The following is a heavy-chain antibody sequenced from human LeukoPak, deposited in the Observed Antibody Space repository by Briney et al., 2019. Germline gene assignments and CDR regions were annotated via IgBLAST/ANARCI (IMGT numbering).Heavy chain of an antibody. CDR3: ASQREQQLVSHYYYYMDV. CDR2: IYPGDSVT. Sequence: GESLKISCKGSGYSFTSYWIGWVRQMPGKGLEWMGIIYPGDSVTRYSPSFQGQVTISADKSISTAYLQWSSLRASDTAMYYCASQREQQLVSHYYYYMDVWGKGTTVTVSS. V-gene: IGHV5-51*01. J-gene: IGHJ6*03. D-gene: IGHD6-13*01. CDR1: GYSFTSYW.